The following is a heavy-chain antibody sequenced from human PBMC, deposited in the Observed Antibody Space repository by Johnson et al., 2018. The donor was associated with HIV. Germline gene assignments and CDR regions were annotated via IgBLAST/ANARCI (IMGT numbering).Heavy chain of an antibody. Sequence: VQLVESGGGVVQPGRSLRLSCAASGFTFSSYGMHWVRQAPGKGLEWVAVISYDGSNKYYADSVKGRFTISRDNSKNTLYMQMNSLRAEDTAVYYCAKGGVTTLDAFDIWGKGTMVTVSS. J-gene: IGHJ3*02. CDR3: AKGGVTTLDAFDI. CDR2: ISYDGSNK. V-gene: IGHV3-30*18. CDR1: GFTFSSYG. D-gene: IGHD4-17*01.